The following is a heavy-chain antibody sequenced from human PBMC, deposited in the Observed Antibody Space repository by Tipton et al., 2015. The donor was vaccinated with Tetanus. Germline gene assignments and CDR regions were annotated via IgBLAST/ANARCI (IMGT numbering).Heavy chain of an antibody. CDR3: ARGGSYSYGPRGFDL. CDR1: GGSFSAYY. J-gene: IGHJ2*01. D-gene: IGHD5-18*01. V-gene: IGHV4-34*01. Sequence: TLSFTCAVYGGSFSAYYWSWIRQSPGKGLEWIGEINHSGSTTYSPSFKSRVTISVDTPKNQFSLKLTSLTVADTAVYYCARGGSYSYGPRGFDLWGRGTLVTVSS. CDR2: INHSGST.